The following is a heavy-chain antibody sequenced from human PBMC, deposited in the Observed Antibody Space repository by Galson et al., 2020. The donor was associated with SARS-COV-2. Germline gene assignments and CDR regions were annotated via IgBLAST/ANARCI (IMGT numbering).Heavy chain of an antibody. CDR2: IYTTGST. CDR1: GGSIGSYY. Sequence: SETLSLTCTVSGGSIGSYYWHWIRQPAGETLEWIGRIYTTGSTYYNPSLKSRVSMSLDKSKNQFSLKLASVTAADTAMYYCGRTQGLQNLDYWGQGTLVTVSS. CDR3: GRTQGLQNLDY. V-gene: IGHV4-4*07. D-gene: IGHD4-4*01. J-gene: IGHJ4*02.